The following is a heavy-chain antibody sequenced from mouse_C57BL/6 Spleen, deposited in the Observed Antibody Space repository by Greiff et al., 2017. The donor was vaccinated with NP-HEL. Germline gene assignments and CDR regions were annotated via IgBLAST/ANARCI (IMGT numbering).Heavy chain of an antibody. CDR3: ARIKKIVATYFDY. Sequence: VQLQQSGAELVKAGASVKMSCKASGYTFTSYWMHWVKQRLGQGLEWFAETNPTNGRTYYNEKFKSKATLTVDKSSSTACMLLSAPTFEDSAVYYCARIKKIVATYFDYWGQGTTLTVSS. CDR1: GYTFTSYW. V-gene: IGHV1S81*02. J-gene: IGHJ2*01. D-gene: IGHD1-1*01. CDR2: TNPTNGRT.